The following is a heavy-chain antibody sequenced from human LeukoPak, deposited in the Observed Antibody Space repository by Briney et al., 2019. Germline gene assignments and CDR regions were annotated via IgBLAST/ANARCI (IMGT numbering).Heavy chain of an antibody. Sequence: GGSLRLSCAASGFTFSSYGMSWVRQAPGKGLEWVSGISGNIGTTYYADSVKGRFTISRDNSKKTLYLQMTSLRAEDTAIYYCAKNGDRGAYCSGGSCYPYYYYYIDVWGKGTTVTISS. CDR1: GFTFSSYG. D-gene: IGHD2-15*01. J-gene: IGHJ6*03. V-gene: IGHV3-23*01. CDR3: AKNGDRGAYCSGGSCYPYYYYYIDV. CDR2: ISGNIGTT.